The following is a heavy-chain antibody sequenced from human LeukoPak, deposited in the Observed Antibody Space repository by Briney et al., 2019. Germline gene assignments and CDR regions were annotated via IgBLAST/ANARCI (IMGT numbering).Heavy chain of an antibody. CDR2: ISHSGGRT. D-gene: IGHD1-26*01. Sequence: GGSLRLSCATSGFTFTIYAMNWVRQPPGKGLEWVSAISHSGGRTYYADSVKGRFTISRDNSKNTLYLQMNSLRAEDTAVYYCAQAPEYSGTYYTFDSWGQGTLVTVSS. V-gene: IGHV3-23*01. CDR3: AQAPEYSGTYYTFDS. CDR1: GFTFTIYA. J-gene: IGHJ4*02.